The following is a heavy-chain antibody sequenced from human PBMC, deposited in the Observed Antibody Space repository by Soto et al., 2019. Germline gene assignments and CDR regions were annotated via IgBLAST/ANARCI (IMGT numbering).Heavy chain of an antibody. Sequence: QVQLQQSGPGLVKPSGTLSLTCTVFGGSIETTAWWSWVRQSPGKGLEWIAEIYYTGSTNYNPSLRSRVTILADASKKLIPLSLSRVTAADSAVYFCVRERVESGSYHGMDVWGQGTTVTVSS. CDR1: GGSIETTAW. V-gene: IGHV4-4*02. CDR2: IYYTGST. J-gene: IGHJ6*02. CDR3: VRERVESGSYHGMDV. D-gene: IGHD3-3*01.